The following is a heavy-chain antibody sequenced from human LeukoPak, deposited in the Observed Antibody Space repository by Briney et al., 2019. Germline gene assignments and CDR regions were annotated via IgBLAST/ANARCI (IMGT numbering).Heavy chain of an antibody. CDR3: ARGGFSSIAARWNFDY. CDR2: INPNSGGT. V-gene: IGHV1-2*02. CDR1: GYTFTGYY. D-gene: IGHD6-6*01. J-gene: IGHJ4*02. Sequence: ASVKVSCKASGYTFTGYYMHWVRQAPGQGLEWMGWINPNSGGTNYAQKFQGRVTMTRDTSISTAYMELSRLRSDDTAVYYCARGGFSSIAARWNFDYWGQGTLVTVSS.